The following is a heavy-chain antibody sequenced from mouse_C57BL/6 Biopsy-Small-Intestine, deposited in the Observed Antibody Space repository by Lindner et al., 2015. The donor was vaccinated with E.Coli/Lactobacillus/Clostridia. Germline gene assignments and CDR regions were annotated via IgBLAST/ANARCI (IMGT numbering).Heavy chain of an antibody. CDR3: ARHEVVGPWFAY. CDR1: GYTFTEYT. J-gene: IGHJ3*01. Sequence: VQLQESGAELVKPGASVKLSCKASGYTFTEYTIHWVKQRSGQGLEWIGWFYPGSGSIKYNEKFKDKATLTADRSSSTVYMELSRMTSEDSAVYFCARHEVVGPWFAYWGQGTLVTVSA. V-gene: IGHV1-62-2*01. CDR2: FYPGSGSI.